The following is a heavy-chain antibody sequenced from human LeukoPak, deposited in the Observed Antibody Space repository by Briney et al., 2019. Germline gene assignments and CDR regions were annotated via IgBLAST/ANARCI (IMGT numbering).Heavy chain of an antibody. CDR3: ARGNEFCSSTSCYVLFDY. J-gene: IGHJ4*02. D-gene: IGHD2-2*01. CDR1: GGPFSGYY. V-gene: IGHV4-34*01. Sequence: SETLSLTCAVYGGPFSGYYWSWIRQPPGKGREWIGEINHSGSTNYNPSLKSRVTISVDTSKNQFSLKLSSVTAADTAVYYCARGNEFCSSTSCYVLFDYWGQGTLVTVSS. CDR2: INHSGST.